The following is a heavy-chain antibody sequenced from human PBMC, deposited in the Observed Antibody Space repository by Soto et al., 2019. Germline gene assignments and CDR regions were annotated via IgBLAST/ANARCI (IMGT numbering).Heavy chain of an antibody. Sequence: PGGSLRLSCVASGFPFSSYGMSWVRQTPGKGLEWVSGISGSGGRTYYADSVKGRFTISRDNANNTLSLQMHILRVEDTAVYFCAKGGYYSLFDIWGQGTMVTVSS. V-gene: IGHV3-23*01. J-gene: IGHJ3*02. CDR2: ISGSGGRT. D-gene: IGHD3-16*01. CDR1: GFPFSSYG. CDR3: AKGGYYSLFDI.